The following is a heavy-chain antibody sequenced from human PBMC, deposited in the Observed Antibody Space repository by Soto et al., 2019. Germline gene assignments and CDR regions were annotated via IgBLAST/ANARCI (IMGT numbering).Heavy chain of an antibody. CDR2: IYPGDSDT. J-gene: IGHJ4*02. D-gene: IGHD6-13*01. CDR3: ASSGASSSSWYYFDY. Sequence: PGESLKISCKGSGYSFTSYWIGWVRQMPGKGLEWMGIIYPGDSDTRYSPSFQGQVTISADKFISTAYLQWSSLKASDTAMYYCASSGASSSSWYYFDYWGQGTLVTVSS. V-gene: IGHV5-51*01. CDR1: GYSFTSYW.